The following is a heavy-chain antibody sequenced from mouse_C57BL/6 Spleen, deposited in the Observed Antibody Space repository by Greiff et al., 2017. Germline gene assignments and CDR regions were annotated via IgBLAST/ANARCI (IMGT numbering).Heavy chain of an antibody. CDR3: AREKFITTGGCAY. D-gene: IGHD1-1*01. Sequence: QVQLQQPGAELVMPGASVKLSCKASGYTFTSYWMHWVKQRPGQGLEWIGEIDPSDSYTNYNQKFKGKSTLTVDKSSSTAYMQLSSLTSEDSAVYYCAREKFITTGGCAYWGQGTLVTVSA. CDR1: GYTFTSYW. J-gene: IGHJ3*01. CDR2: IDPSDSYT. V-gene: IGHV1-69*01.